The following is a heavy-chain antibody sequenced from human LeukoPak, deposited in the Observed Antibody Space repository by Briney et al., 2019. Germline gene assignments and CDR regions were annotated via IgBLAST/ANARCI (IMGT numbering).Heavy chain of an antibody. V-gene: IGHV4-39*07. CDR3: ARDVTGEYYFDY. Sequence: PSETLSLTCTVSGGSISSSSYYWGWVRQPPGKGLEWICSIYYTGITYYNPSLKTLVTISVDTSKNQFSLKLSSVTAADTAVYYCARDVTGEYYFDYWGQGTLVTVSS. J-gene: IGHJ4*02. CDR2: IYYTGIT. D-gene: IGHD4-17*01. CDR1: GGSISSSSYY.